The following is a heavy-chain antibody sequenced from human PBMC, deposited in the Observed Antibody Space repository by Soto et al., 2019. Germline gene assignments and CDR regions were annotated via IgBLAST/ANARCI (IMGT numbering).Heavy chain of an antibody. CDR2: ISGYNGNT. V-gene: IGHV1-18*01. CDR1: GYTFTSYG. Sequence: ASVKVSYKASGYTFTSYGINWVRQAPGQGLEWMGWISGYNGNTNYAQEFQGRVTMTTDTSTTTAYMELWSLRSDDTAVYYCARDHSSSWHDFDYWGQGTLVTVSS. CDR3: ARDHSSSWHDFDY. D-gene: IGHD6-13*01. J-gene: IGHJ4*02.